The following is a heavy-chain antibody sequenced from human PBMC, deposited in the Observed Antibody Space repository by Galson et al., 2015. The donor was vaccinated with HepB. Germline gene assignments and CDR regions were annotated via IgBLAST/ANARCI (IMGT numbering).Heavy chain of an antibody. CDR1: GGSISSGGYY. D-gene: IGHD3-10*01. V-gene: IGHV4-31*03. Sequence: TLPLTCTISGGSISSGGYYWTWIRQLPGKGLEWIGYISYRGSTYYNPSLKSRVTISVDTSKNQFSLKLSSVTAADTAVYYCATSSMVQGLDWGQGTLVTVSS. CDR2: ISYRGST. J-gene: IGHJ4*02. CDR3: ATSSMVQGLD.